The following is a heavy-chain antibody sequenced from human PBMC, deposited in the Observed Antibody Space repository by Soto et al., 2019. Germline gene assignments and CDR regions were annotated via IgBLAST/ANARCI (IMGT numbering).Heavy chain of an antibody. J-gene: IGHJ2*01. CDR2: INHSGST. CDR3: TRQGDGYNLGRYWYFDL. D-gene: IGHD5-12*01. Sequence: SETLALTCAVYGGSFSGYDWSWIRQPPGKGLEWIGEINHSGSTNYNPSLKSRVTISVDTSKNQFSLKLSSVTAADTAVYYCTRQGDGYNLGRYWYFDLWGRGTLVTVSS. V-gene: IGHV4-34*01. CDR1: GGSFSGYD.